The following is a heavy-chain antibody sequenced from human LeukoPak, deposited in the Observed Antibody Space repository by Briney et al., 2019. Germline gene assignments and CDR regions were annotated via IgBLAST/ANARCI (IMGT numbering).Heavy chain of an antibody. V-gene: IGHV1-18*01. CDR3: ARESTGGSLEIDY. J-gene: IGHJ4*02. CDR2: ISAYNGDT. D-gene: IGHD2-8*02. Sequence: ASVKVSCKASGYTFNTYGIIWVRQAPGQGLEWMGWISAYNGDTTYAQKLQGRATLTTDASTSTAYMELRSLRSDDTAVYYCARESTGGSLEIDYWGQGTLITVSS. CDR1: GYTFNTYG.